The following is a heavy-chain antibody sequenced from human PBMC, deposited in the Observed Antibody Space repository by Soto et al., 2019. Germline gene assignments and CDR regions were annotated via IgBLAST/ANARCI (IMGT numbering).Heavy chain of an antibody. CDR3: ARLRIATNNYKWFDP. CDR1: GAALNSGNYY. CDR2: IYITGAV. Sequence: SETLSLTCIVSGAALNSGNYYWIWIRHVPGKGLEWIGHIYITGAVDYNPSLRDRITISQDTSERQFSLNLRLVTAADTAVYYCARLRIATNNYKWFDPWGQGTLVTVSS. J-gene: IGHJ5*02. D-gene: IGHD2-21*01. V-gene: IGHV4-31*03.